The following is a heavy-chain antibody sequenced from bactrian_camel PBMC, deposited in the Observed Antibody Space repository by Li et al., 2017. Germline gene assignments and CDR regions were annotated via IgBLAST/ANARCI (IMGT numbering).Heavy chain of an antibody. CDR3: ATLVCRMGWVFPMSHK. Sequence: VQLVESGGGPVQAGGSLRLSCAASGFTAPHYCMAWFRQTPGKERENLGAVDSDGTTVYPADSVKDRFTISRDDAKNTVYLQTDSLKPEDSATYYCATLVCRMGWVFPMSHKWGQGTQVTVS. D-gene: IGHD5*01. V-gene: IGHV3S56*01. CDR1: GFTAPHYC. J-gene: IGHJ4*01. CDR2: VDSDGTT.